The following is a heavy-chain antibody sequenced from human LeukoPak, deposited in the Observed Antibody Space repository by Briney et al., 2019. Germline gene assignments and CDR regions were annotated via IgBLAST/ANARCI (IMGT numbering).Heavy chain of an antibody. Sequence: GGSLRLSCAASGFTFDDYAMHWVRQAPGKGLEWVSLISWDGGSTYYADSVKGRFTISRDNSKNSLYLQMNSLRAEDTALYYCAKDFGQGGGPDYWGQGTLVTVSS. CDR2: ISWDGGST. D-gene: IGHD1-26*01. V-gene: IGHV3-43D*04. CDR3: AKDFGQGGGPDY. CDR1: GFTFDDYA. J-gene: IGHJ4*02.